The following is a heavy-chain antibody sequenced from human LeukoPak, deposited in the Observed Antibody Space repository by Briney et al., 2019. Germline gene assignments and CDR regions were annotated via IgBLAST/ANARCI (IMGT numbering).Heavy chain of an antibody. CDR3: ARSRGSGSPLPDI. J-gene: IGHJ3*02. D-gene: IGHD3-10*01. V-gene: IGHV5-51*01. CDR1: GYSFTSYW. CDR2: IYAGDSDT. Sequence: GEALKIFCRGSGYSFTSYWVGWVRQMAGKGLEWRGIIYAGDSDTRYRPSFQGQVTISADKSFSTAYLQWSSLKASDTAMYYCARSRGSGSPLPDIWGQGTMVTVSS.